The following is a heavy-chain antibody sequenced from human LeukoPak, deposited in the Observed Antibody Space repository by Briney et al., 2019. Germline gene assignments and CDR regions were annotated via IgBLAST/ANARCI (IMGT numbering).Heavy chain of an antibody. CDR1: GGTFSSYA. V-gene: IGHV1-69*05. Sequence: GASVKVSCKASGGTFSSYAISWVRQAPGQGLEWMGGIIPIFGTANYAQKFQGRVTMTRNTSISTAYMELSSLRSEETPGDNCARGRENPVWGQGTLVPVPP. CDR2: IIPIFGTA. CDR3: ARGRENPV. J-gene: IGHJ4*02.